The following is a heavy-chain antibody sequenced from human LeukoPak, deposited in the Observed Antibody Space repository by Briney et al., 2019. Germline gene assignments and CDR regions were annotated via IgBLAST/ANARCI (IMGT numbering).Heavy chain of an antibody. D-gene: IGHD5-24*01. CDR2: TSSSDPGT. J-gene: IGHJ4*02. Sequence: GGSLRLSCAASGFPLSSYAMSWVRQASGKGLEWVSATSSSDPGTYYADSVRGRFTISRDNSDNTVYLHMSSLRAGDTAVYFCAKDDAWIQFNDWGQGTLVTVSS. CDR1: GFPLSSYA. CDR3: AKDDAWIQFND. V-gene: IGHV3-23*01.